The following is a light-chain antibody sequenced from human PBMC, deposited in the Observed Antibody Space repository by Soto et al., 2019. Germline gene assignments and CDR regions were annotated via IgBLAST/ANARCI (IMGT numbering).Light chain of an antibody. CDR2: AAS. CDR1: QSVSSSL. V-gene: IGKV3-20*01. CDR3: QHYDSSTGT. Sequence: EIVLTQSPGTLAFSPGERATLSCRASQSVSSSLVSWYQQKPGQAPRLLIYAASTRSTGIPDRFSGSESGTDFNITISRLEPEDFAVYSCQHYDSSTGTFGQGTNVEAK. J-gene: IGKJ1*01.